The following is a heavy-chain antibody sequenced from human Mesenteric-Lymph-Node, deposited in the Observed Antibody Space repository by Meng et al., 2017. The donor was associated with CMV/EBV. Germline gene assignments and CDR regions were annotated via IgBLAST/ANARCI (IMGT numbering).Heavy chain of an antibody. CDR1: GARFTYFW. J-gene: IGHJ4*02. V-gene: IGHV5-51*01. D-gene: IGHD3-10*01. CDR3: ARRYYGSGSYYLDF. CDR2: IYPGDSET. Sequence: KASGARFTYFWIGWVRQMPGEGLEWMGVIYPGDSETKYSPSFQGKVTISADKSISTAYLQWSSLKASDTAMYFCARRYYGSGSYYLDFWGQGTLVTVSS.